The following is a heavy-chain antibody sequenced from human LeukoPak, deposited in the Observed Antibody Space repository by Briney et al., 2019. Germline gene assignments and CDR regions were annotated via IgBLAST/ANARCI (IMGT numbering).Heavy chain of an antibody. CDR3: AKMAIAKGATQGSGWLQFDL. Sequence: GGSLRLSCAASGFTFSTYAMNWVRQAPGKGLEWVSGISGNGGSTHYADSVEGRFTIARDNSNKTLFVQMNSLRDEDTAIYYCAKMAIAKGATQGSGWLQFDLWGQGTLVTVSS. CDR2: ISGNGGST. CDR1: GFTFSTYA. J-gene: IGHJ4*02. D-gene: IGHD2-21*01. V-gene: IGHV3-23*01.